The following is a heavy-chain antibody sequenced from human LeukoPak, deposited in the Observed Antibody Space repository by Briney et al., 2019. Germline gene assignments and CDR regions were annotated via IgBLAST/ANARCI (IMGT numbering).Heavy chain of an antibody. J-gene: IGHJ4*02. Sequence: GGSLRLSCAASGFTFSSYAMSWVRQAPGKGLEWVSAISGSGGTTDYADSVKGHFTVSRDNSKNTLYLQMNSLRAEDTAVYYCAKDPHNFWTGYFDYWGRGTLVTVSS. V-gene: IGHV3-23*01. CDR3: AKDPHNFWTGYFDY. D-gene: IGHD3/OR15-3a*01. CDR1: GFTFSSYA. CDR2: ISGSGGTT.